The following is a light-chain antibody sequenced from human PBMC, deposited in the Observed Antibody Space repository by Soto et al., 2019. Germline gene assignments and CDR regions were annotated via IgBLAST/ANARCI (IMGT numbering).Light chain of an antibody. J-gene: IGKJ4*01. CDR1: QSVSGSY. CDR3: QQYGSSPSLT. Sequence: EIVLAQPPGTLSLSPGERATLSCRASQSVSGSYLAWYQQKPGQAPRLLIYDASNRATGIPARFSGSGSGTDFTLTISRLEPEDFAVYYCQQYGSSPSLTFGGGTKVDIK. CDR2: DAS. V-gene: IGKV3-20*01.